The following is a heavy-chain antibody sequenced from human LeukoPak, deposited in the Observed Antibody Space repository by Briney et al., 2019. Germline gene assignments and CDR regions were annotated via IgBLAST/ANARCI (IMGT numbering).Heavy chain of an antibody. J-gene: IGHJ4*02. V-gene: IGHV4-39*01. CDR3: ASLEYYYDSSGYYFGY. Sequence: SETMSLTCTVSGGSISSSSYYWDWIRQPPGKGLEWIGSIYYSGSTYYNPSLKSRVTISVDTSKNQFSLKLSSVTAADTAVYYCASLEYYYDSSGYYFGYWGQGTLVTVSS. CDR1: GGSISSSSYY. D-gene: IGHD3-22*01. CDR2: IYYSGST.